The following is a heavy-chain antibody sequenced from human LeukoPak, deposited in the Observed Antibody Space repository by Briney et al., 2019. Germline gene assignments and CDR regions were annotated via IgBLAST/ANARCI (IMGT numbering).Heavy chain of an antibody. CDR1: GGSISSSSYY. CDR2: IYYSGST. Sequence: PSETLSLTCTVSGGSISSSSYYWGWIRQPPGKGLEWIGRIYYSGSTYYNPSLNSRVTISVDTSKNQFSLKLSSVTAADTAVYYCARDLPEMRAFDIWAQGTMVTVSS. V-gene: IGHV4-39*07. CDR3: ARDLPEMRAFDI. D-gene: IGHD5-24*01. J-gene: IGHJ3*02.